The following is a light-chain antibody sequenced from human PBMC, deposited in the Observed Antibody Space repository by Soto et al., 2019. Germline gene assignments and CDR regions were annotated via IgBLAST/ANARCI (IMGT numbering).Light chain of an antibody. CDR3: QQYPGYT. Sequence: EIVLTQSPGTLSLSPGERATLSCRASQSVSSSYLAWYQQKPGQAPRLLIYCASSRATGIPDRFSGSGSGTDFALTISRLGPEDFAVYYCQQYPGYTFGQGTKLEIK. J-gene: IGKJ2*01. V-gene: IGKV3-20*01. CDR1: QSVSSSY. CDR2: CAS.